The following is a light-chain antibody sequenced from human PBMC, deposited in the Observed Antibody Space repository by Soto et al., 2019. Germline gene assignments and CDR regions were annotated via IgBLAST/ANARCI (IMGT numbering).Light chain of an antibody. Sequence: EIVLTQSPATLSLSPGERATLSCRASQSVSSYLAWYQQKPGQAPRLLIYDASNRATGIPARFSGSGSGTDFTLTISSLEPEDFAVYYCQQRSNGPPVTFGVGTKVDIK. V-gene: IGKV3-11*01. CDR3: QQRSNGPPVT. CDR1: QSVSSY. J-gene: IGKJ4*01. CDR2: DAS.